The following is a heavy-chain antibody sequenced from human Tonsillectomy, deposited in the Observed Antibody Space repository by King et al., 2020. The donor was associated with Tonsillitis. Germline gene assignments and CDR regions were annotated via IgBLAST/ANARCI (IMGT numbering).Heavy chain of an antibody. CDR2: IYHSGST. CDR1: GYSISSGYY. CDR3: ARSDGMDV. Sequence: VQLQESGPGLVKPSETLSLTCAVSGYSISSGYYWGWIRQPPGKGLEWIGSIYHSGSTYYNPSLKSRVTISVDTSKNQFSLKLSSVTAADTAVYYCARSDGMDVWSQGTTVTVSS. V-gene: IGHV4-38-2*01. J-gene: IGHJ6*02.